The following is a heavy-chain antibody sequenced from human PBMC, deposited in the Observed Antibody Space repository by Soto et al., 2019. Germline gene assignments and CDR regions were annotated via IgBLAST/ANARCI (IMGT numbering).Heavy chain of an antibody. CDR1: GGTFSTSS. Sequence: QLQLVQSGTEVKEPGSSVKVSCKASGGTFSTSSFVWVRQGPGQGLEWMGGIIPIFTRTNFAQKFQGRVTFSADESTRTTYMELRSLTSEYTAICYCARDVVRSTAGDSWGQGTLVTVSS. J-gene: IGHJ4*02. D-gene: IGHD2-15*01. CDR3: ARDVVRSTAGDS. V-gene: IGHV1-69*01. CDR2: IIPIFTRT.